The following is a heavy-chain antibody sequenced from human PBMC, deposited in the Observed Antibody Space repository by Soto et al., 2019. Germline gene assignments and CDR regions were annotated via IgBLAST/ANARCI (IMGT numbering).Heavy chain of an antibody. D-gene: IGHD6-6*01. J-gene: IGHJ3*01. CDR2: IYWNDDK. Sequence: QITLKGSGPPLVKPTQTLTLTCSLSGSSLSTSGVGLGWLRQPPGKALEWLALIYWNDDKHYSPSLKSRLTITKDTSKNQAVLTMTNMDPVDTATYYCARGVATLPVFAFDVWGQGTMVTVSS. V-gene: IGHV2-5*01. CDR3: ARGVATLPVFAFDV. CDR1: GSSLSTSGVG.